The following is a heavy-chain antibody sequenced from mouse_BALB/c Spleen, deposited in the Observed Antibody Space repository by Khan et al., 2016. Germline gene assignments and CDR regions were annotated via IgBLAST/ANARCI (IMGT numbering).Heavy chain of an antibody. J-gene: IGHJ2*01. V-gene: IGHV3-2*02. CDR2: ISYSGST. CDR3: AREYYGRSDLDY. D-gene: IGHD1-1*01. CDR1: GYSITSDYA. Sequence: EVQLQESGPGLVKPSQSLSLTCTVTGYSITSDYAWNWIRQFPGNKLEWMGYISYSGSTSYNPSLKSRISITRDTSKNQSFLQLNTVTTEDTATYYCAREYYGRSDLDYWGQGTTVTVSS.